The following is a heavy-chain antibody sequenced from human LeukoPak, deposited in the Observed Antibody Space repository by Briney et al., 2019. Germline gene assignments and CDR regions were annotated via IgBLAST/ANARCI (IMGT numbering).Heavy chain of an antibody. CDR1: GYSFTNYD. D-gene: IGHD6-19*01. Sequence: ASVKVSCKASGYSFTNYDINWVRQATGQGLEWMGWMNPNSGITAYAQKFQGRVTITRNTSISTAYMELSSLRSEDTAMYYCTREVPDSGWAAYHYYYMDVWGKGTTVTISS. CDR3: TREVPDSGWAAYHYYYMDV. V-gene: IGHV1-8*03. J-gene: IGHJ6*03. CDR2: MNPNSGIT.